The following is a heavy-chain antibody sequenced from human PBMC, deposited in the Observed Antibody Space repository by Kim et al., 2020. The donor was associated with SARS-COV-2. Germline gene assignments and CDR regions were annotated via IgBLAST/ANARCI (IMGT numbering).Heavy chain of an antibody. V-gene: IGHV3-7*01. CDR2: GNQK. Sequence: GNQKIYGDSVNGRFTISRDKAKNSVYLQMNSQRADDTAVYYCARDRAAAGLWGQGTLVTVSS. J-gene: IGHJ4*02. CDR3: ARDRAAAGL. D-gene: IGHD6-13*01.